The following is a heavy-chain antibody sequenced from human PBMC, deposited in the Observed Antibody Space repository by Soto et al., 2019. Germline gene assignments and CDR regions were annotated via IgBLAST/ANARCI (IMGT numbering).Heavy chain of an antibody. CDR2: IYYSGST. J-gene: IGHJ5*02. CDR1: GRPVSSGGYY. V-gene: IGHV4-30-4*01. D-gene: IGHD2-15*01. CDR3: ARDIVVTNWFDP. Sequence: SETLSLTCTVSGRPVSSGGYYWSWIRQPPGKGLEWIGYIYYSGSTYYNPSLKSRVTISVDTSKNQFSLKLSSVTAADTAVYYCARDIVVTNWFDPWGQGTLVTVSS.